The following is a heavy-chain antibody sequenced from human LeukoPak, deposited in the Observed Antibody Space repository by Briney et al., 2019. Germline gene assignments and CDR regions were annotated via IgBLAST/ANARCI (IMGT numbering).Heavy chain of an antibody. CDR1: GFTFSDYY. J-gene: IGHJ4*02. CDR2: IKQDGSEK. D-gene: IGHD4-17*01. Sequence: PGGSLRLSCAASGFTFSDYYMSWIRQPPGKGLEWVANIKQDGSEKSYVDSVKGRFTISRDNTKNSLCLQMNSLRAEDTAVYYCARGQTTMTNWGQGTLVTVSS. V-gene: IGHV3-7*03. CDR3: ARGQTTMTN.